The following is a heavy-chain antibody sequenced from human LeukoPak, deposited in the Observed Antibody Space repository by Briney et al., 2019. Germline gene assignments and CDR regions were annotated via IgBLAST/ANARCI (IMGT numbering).Heavy chain of an antibody. D-gene: IGHD1-26*01. V-gene: IGHV3-23*01. CDR2: ISGSGGST. J-gene: IGHJ4*02. Sequence: GGSLRLSCAASGFTFSSYAMSWVRQAPGKGLEWVSAISGSGGSTYYADSVKGRFTISRDNSKNTLYLQMNSLRAEDTAVYYCAKSKVVGATLEYFDYWDQGTLVTVSS. CDR3: AKSKVVGATLEYFDY. CDR1: GFTFSSYA.